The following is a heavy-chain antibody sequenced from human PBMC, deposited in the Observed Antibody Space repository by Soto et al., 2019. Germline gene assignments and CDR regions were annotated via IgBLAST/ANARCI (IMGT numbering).Heavy chain of an antibody. CDR3: ARYFWSGQLPFYFDQ. D-gene: IGHD3-3*01. CDR1: GYTFNSYG. CDR2: ISAYNGNT. J-gene: IGHJ4*02. Sequence: QVLLVQSGAEVKKPGASLKVSCKASGYTFNSYGVSWVRQAPGQGLEWMGRISAYNGNTKYSQNLQGRVTMTIDTTTSSAYLEVRSLRSDDTAIYYCARYFWSGQLPFYFDQWGQGTLVTVSS. V-gene: IGHV1-18*01.